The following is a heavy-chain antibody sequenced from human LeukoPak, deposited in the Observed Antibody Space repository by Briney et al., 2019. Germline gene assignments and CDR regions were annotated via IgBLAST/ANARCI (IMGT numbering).Heavy chain of an antibody. D-gene: IGHD4-17*01. CDR2: IRNEANGYTT. Sequence: GGSLRLSCAASGFTFRALSMDWVRQAPGKGLEWVGRIRNEANGYTTDYATSVRGRFTISRDDSKNSLFLQMNSLKTDDTAAYYCIRVRHGDSLDCSGQGTLVTVSS. CDR1: GFTFRALS. J-gene: IGHJ4*02. CDR3: IRVRHGDSLDC. V-gene: IGHV3-72*01.